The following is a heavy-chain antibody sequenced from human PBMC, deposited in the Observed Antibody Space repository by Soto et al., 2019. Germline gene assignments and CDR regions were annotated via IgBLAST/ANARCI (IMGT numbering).Heavy chain of an antibody. CDR1: GFTFSSYG. V-gene: IGHV3-30*03. Sequence: PGGSLRLSCAASGFTFSSYGMHWVRQAPGKGLEWVAIISFDGSNKYYADSVKGRFTISRDNSKNTLFLQMNSLRAEDTAVYYCARNGLVGSYVFGHFDHWGQGTLVTVSS. J-gene: IGHJ4*02. CDR2: ISFDGSNK. D-gene: IGHD1-26*01. CDR3: ARNGLVGSYVFGHFDH.